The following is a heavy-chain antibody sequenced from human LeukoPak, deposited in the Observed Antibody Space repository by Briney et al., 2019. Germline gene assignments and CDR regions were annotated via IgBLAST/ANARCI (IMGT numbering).Heavy chain of an antibody. CDR3: ARDESRYSSSWYRK. V-gene: IGHV3-23*01. CDR1: GFTFSSYS. CDR2: ISGSGGST. J-gene: IGHJ4*02. D-gene: IGHD6-13*01. Sequence: GGSLRLSCAASGFTFSSYSMNWVRQAPGKGLEWASAISGSGGSTYYADSVKGRFTISRDNSKNTLYLQMNSLRAEDTAVYYCARDESRYSSSWYRKWGQGTLVTVSS.